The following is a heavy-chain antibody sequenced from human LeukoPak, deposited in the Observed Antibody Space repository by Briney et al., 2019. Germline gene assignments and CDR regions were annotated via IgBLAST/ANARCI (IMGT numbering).Heavy chain of an antibody. CDR1: GDSVSSNSAA. V-gene: IGHV6-1*01. CDR2: TYYRSKWYN. CDR3: ARDPHSGYSLNFDS. D-gene: IGHD5-12*01. Sequence: QTHSVTCAISGDSVSSNSAAWNCIRQSPSRGLEWLGRTYYRSKWYNDYAVSVKSQMTINPDTSKNQFSLQLNSVTPEDTAVYYCARDPHSGYSLNFDSWGQGTVDPVSS. J-gene: IGHJ4*02.